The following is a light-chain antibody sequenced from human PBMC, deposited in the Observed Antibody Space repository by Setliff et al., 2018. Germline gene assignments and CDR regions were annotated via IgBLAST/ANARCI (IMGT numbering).Light chain of an antibody. CDR1: SSDVGGYNY. Sequence: QSALAQPPSASGSPGQSVTISCTGTSSDVGGYNYVSWYQQHPGKAPKLMIYEVSKRPSGAPDRFSGSKSGNTASLTVSGLQAEDEADYYCSSYAGSNTPYVFGTGTQVTVL. J-gene: IGLJ1*01. CDR3: SSYAGSNTPYV. CDR2: EVS. V-gene: IGLV2-8*01.